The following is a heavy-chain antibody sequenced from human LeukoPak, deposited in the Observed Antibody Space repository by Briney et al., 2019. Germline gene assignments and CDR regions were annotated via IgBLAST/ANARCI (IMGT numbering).Heavy chain of an antibody. Sequence: GGSLRLSCAVSGFTFSGHWMFWVRQAPGKGLEWVSYISTNSWYVYYGDSVQGRFTISRDNADNSLFLQMNSLRAEDTAVYYCARESDFNANFDAFDIWGQGTVVTVSS. CDR2: ISTNSWYV. CDR3: ARESDFNANFDAFDI. V-gene: IGHV3-21*01. CDR1: GFTFSGHW. J-gene: IGHJ3*02. D-gene: IGHD4/OR15-4a*01.